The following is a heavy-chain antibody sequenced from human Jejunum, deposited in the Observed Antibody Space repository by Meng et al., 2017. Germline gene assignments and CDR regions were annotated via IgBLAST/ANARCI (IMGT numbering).Heavy chain of an antibody. V-gene: IGHV1-18*01. J-gene: IGHJ4*02. CDR3: ARDKYAYALGYFDY. D-gene: IGHD2-2*01. CDR2: ISAYTGNT. CDR1: GYSFSRVG. Sequence: ASAKVSCKASGYSFSRVGISWVRQAPGQGLEWMGWISAYTGNTDYAQKFQGRVTMTTDTSTNTTYMELWSLRSDDTALYYCARDKYAYALGYFDYWGQGTQVTVSS.